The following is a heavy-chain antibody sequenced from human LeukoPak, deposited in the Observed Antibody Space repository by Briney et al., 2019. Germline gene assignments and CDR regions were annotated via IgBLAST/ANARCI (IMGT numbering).Heavy chain of an antibody. CDR2: IYPGDSDT. J-gene: IGHJ4*02. Sequence: PGESLKISCKGSGYSFTSYWIGWVRQMPGKGLEWMGIIYPGDSDTRYSPSFQGQVTISADKSISTAYLLWSSLKASDTATYYCARIPLNYGDYEGYFDYWGQGTLVTVSS. D-gene: IGHD4-17*01. V-gene: IGHV5-51*03. CDR3: ARIPLNYGDYEGYFDY. CDR1: GYSFTSYW.